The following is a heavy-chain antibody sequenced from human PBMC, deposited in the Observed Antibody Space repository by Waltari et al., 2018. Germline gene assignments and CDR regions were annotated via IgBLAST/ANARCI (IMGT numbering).Heavy chain of an antibody. Sequence: QVQLVESGGGVVQPGGSLRLSCAASGFTFSSYGMHWVRQAPGKGLEWVAFIRYDGSNKYYADSVKGRFTISRDNSKNTLYLQMNSLRAEDTAVYYCANVWGDYYYGMDVWGQGTTVTVSS. J-gene: IGHJ6*02. V-gene: IGHV3-30*02. CDR3: ANVWGDYYYGMDV. D-gene: IGHD3-16*01. CDR2: IRYDGSNK. CDR1: GFTFSSYG.